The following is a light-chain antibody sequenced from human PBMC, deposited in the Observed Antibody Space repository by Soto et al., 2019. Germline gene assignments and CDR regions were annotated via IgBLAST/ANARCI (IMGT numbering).Light chain of an antibody. Sequence: QSVLTQPASVSWSPGQSITISCTGTTSDVGRYNYVFWYQQHPGKAPKLMIYEVSNRPSGVSNRFSGSKSGNTASLTISGLQAEDEADYYCSSYTTSITYVFGPGTKVTVL. V-gene: IGLV2-14*01. CDR1: TSDVGRYNY. CDR3: SSYTTSITYV. J-gene: IGLJ1*01. CDR2: EVS.